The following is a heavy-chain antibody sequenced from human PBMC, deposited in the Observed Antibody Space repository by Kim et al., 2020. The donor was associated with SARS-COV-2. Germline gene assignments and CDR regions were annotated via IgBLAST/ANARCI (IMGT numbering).Heavy chain of an antibody. CDR3: TTDGSLLWFGELLYKLYYGMDV. CDR2: IKSKTDGGTT. Sequence: GGSLRLSCAASGFTFSNAWMSWVRQAPGKGLEWVGRIKSKTDGGTTDYAAPVKGRFTISRDDSKNTLYLQMNSLKTEDTAVYYCTTDGSLLWFGELLYKLYYGMDVWGQGTTVTVSS. V-gene: IGHV3-15*01. CDR1: GFTFSNAW. J-gene: IGHJ6*02. D-gene: IGHD3-10*01.